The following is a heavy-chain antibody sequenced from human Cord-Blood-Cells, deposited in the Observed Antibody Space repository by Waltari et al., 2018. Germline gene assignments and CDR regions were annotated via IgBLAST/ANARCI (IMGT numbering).Heavy chain of an antibody. Sequence: HWVRRAPGKGLEWVAVISYDRSNKYYADSVKGRFTISRDNSKNTLYLQMNSLRAEDTAVYYCARERDAFDIWGQGTMVTVSS. CDR3: ARERDAFDI. V-gene: IGHV3-30-3*01. J-gene: IGHJ3*02. CDR2: ISYDRSNK.